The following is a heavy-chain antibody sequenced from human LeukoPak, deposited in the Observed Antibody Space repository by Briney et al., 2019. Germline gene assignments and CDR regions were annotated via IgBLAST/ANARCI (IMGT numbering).Heavy chain of an antibody. D-gene: IGHD3-16*01. CDR2: IKQDGSEK. CDR1: GFTFSSYW. V-gene: IGHV3-7*03. CDR3: ARERGSWGEGYFDY. Sequence: GGSLRLSCAASGFTFSSYWMSWVRQAPGKGLEWVANIKQDGSEKYYVDSVKGRFTISRDNAKNSLYLQMNSLRAEDTAVYYCARERGSWGEGYFDYWGQGTLVTVSS. J-gene: IGHJ4*02.